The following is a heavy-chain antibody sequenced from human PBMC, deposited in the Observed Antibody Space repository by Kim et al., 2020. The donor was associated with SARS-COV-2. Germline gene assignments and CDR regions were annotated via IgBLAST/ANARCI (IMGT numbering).Heavy chain of an antibody. Sequence: ASVKVSCKASGYTFTSYAMNWVRQAPGQGLEWMGWINTNTGNPTYAQGFTGRFVFSLDTSVSTAYLQISSLKAEDTAVYYCARYPSNYYGSGSYLLDYWGQGTLVTVSS. CDR2: INTNTGNP. V-gene: IGHV7-4-1*02. J-gene: IGHJ4*02. D-gene: IGHD3-10*01. CDR1: GYTFTSYA. CDR3: ARYPSNYYGSGSYLLDY.